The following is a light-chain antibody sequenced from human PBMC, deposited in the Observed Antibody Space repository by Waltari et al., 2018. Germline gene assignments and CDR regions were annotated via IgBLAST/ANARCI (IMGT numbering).Light chain of an antibody. Sequence: QSVLTQPPSVSGAPGQRVTISCTGSRSHIGAGYDVHWYQQLPGTAPKLVIYGNTNRPSGVPDRFAGSKSATSASLAITGLQAEDEADYYCQSYDRLSGSVFGGGTKLTVL. CDR3: QSYDRLSGSV. CDR1: RSHIGAGYD. CDR2: GNT. V-gene: IGLV1-40*01. J-gene: IGLJ2*01.